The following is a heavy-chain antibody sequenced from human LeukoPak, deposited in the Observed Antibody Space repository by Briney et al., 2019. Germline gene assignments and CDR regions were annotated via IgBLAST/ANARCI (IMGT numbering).Heavy chain of an antibody. Sequence: PSETLSLTCVVYGGSFSTYYWSWIRQPPGKGLEWIGEVIHSGSTNYNPSLESRVTMSVDTSKNQFSLKLNSVTAADTAVYYCARGPYSSGWSNYYYGMDVWGQGTTVTVSS. CDR2: VIHSGST. CDR3: ARGPYSSGWSNYYYGMDV. CDR1: GGSFSTYY. V-gene: IGHV4-34*01. J-gene: IGHJ6*02. D-gene: IGHD6-19*01.